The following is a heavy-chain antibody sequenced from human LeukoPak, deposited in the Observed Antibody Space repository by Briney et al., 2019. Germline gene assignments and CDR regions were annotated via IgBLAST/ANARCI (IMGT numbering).Heavy chain of an antibody. V-gene: IGHV1-8*02. CDR3: ARADRNWASSLGY. CDR2: MSPNSGIT. CDR1: GGTFTSYA. Sequence: ASVKVSCKASGGTFTSYAMNWVRQATGQGLEWMGWMSPNSGITGYAQKFQGRVTMTRNTAISTAYMELSSLRSEDTAVYYCARADRNWASSLGYWGQGTLVTVSS. D-gene: IGHD7-27*01. J-gene: IGHJ4*02.